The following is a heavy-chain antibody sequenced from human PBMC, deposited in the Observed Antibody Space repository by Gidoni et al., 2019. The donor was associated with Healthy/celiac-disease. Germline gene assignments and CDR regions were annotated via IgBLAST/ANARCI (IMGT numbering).Heavy chain of an antibody. D-gene: IGHD3-9*01. CDR3: ARGMPVWILTGSRGAFDI. Sequence: QVQLQQWGAGLLKPSETLSLTCAVYGGSFSGYYWSWIRQPPGKGLEWIGEIKHSGSTNYNPSIKSRVTISVDTSKIQFSLKLSSVTAADTAVYYCARGMPVWILTGSRGAFDIWGQGTMVTVSS. J-gene: IGHJ3*02. CDR2: IKHSGST. V-gene: IGHV4-34*01. CDR1: GGSFSGYY.